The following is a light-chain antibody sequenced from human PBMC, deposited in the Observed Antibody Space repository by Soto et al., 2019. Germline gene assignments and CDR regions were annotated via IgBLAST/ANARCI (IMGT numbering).Light chain of an antibody. J-gene: IGLJ1*01. CDR1: SSDVGGHNY. V-gene: IGLV2-14*01. CDR3: SSYTSTNTLDV. CDR2: EVT. Sequence: QSLLTHSASLSGSPGQSITFSCTGTSSDVGGHNYVSWYQQHPGKAPKLIIFEVTNRPSGVSSRFSGSKSGNTASLTISGLQAEDEADYYCSSYTSTNTLDVFGTGTKVTVL.